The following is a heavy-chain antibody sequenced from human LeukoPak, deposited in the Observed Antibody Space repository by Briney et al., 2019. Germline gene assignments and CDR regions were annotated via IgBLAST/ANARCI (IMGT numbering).Heavy chain of an antibody. CDR2: INSGGST. J-gene: IGHJ4*02. CDR1: GFTVSSNY. V-gene: IGHV3-66*01. Sequence: PGGSLRLSCAASGFTVSSNYMSWVRQAPGKGLEWVSVINSGGSTYYADSVKGRFTISRDNSKNTLYLQMNSLRAEDTAVYYCAREPAVAGRSDYWGQGTLVTVSS. D-gene: IGHD6-19*01. CDR3: AREPAVAGRSDY.